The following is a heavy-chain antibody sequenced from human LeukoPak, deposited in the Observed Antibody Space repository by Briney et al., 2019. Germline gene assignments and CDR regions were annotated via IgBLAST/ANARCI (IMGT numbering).Heavy chain of an antibody. CDR3: AREEESSGWSFYYFDY. CDR1: GDSVSSNSAA. CDR2: TYYRSKWYN. Sequence: SQTLSLTCAISGDSVSSNSAAWNWIRQSPSRGLEWLGRTYYRSKWYNDYAVSVKSRITINPDTPKNQFSLQLNSVTPEDTAVYYCAREEESSGWSFYYFDYWGQGTLVTVSS. D-gene: IGHD6-19*01. V-gene: IGHV6-1*01. J-gene: IGHJ4*02.